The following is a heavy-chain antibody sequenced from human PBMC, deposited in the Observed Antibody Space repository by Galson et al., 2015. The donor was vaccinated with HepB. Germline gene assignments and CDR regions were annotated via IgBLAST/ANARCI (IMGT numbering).Heavy chain of an antibody. J-gene: IGHJ4*02. V-gene: IGHV1-18*01. Sequence: SVKVSCKASGYTFTSYGISWVRQAPGQGLEWMGWISAYNGNTNYAQKLQGRVTMTTDTSTSTAYMELRSLRSDDTAVYYCARVRPNVVVIAIPSDYWGQGTLGTVSS. CDR3: ARVRPNVVVIAIPSDY. CDR2: ISAYNGNT. D-gene: IGHD2-21*01. CDR1: GYTFTSYG.